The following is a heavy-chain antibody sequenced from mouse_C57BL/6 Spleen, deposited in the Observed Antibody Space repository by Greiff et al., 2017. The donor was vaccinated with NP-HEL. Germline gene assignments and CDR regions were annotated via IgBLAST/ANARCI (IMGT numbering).Heavy chain of an antibody. V-gene: IGHV7-3*01. Sequence: EVQRVESGGGLVQPGGSLSLSCAASGFTFTDYYMSWVRQPPGKALEWLGFIRNKANGYTTEYSASVKGRFTISRDNSQSILYLQMNALRAEDSATYDCARWDDYDVGYFDYWGQGTTLTVSS. J-gene: IGHJ2*01. CDR2: IRNKANGYTT. D-gene: IGHD2-4*01. CDR1: GFTFTDYY. CDR3: ARWDDYDVGYFDY.